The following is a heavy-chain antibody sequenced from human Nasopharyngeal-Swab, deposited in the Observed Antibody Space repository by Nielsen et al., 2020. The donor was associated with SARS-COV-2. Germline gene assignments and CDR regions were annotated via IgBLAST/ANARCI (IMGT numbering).Heavy chain of an antibody. D-gene: IGHD3-10*01. CDR3: ARGEVRGVIILHYYYYYGMDV. CDR2: IIPIFGTA. V-gene: IGHV1-69*01. Sequence: WVRHASGQGLEWMGGIIPIFGTANYAQKFQGRVTITADESTSTAYMELSSLRSEDTAVYYCARGEVRGVIILHYYYYYGMDVWGQGTTVTVSS. J-gene: IGHJ6*02.